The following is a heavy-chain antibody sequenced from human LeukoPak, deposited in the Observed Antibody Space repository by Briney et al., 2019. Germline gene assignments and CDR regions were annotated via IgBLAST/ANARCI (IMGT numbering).Heavy chain of an antibody. J-gene: IGHJ4*02. CDR1: GGSISSSSYY. D-gene: IGHD3-22*01. CDR3: ARDRSYQHDSSGYRGYFDY. Sequence: PSETLSLTCTVSGGSISSSSYYWGWIRQPPGKGLEWIGSIYYSGSTYYNPSLKSRVTISVDTSKNQFSLKLSSVTAADTAVYFCARDRSYQHDSSGYRGYFDYWGQGTLVTVSS. CDR2: IYYSGST. V-gene: IGHV4-39*07.